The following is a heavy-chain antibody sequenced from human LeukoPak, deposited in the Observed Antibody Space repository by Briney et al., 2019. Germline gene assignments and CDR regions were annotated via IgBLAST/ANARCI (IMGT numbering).Heavy chain of an antibody. CDR1: GGSMNRNY. V-gene: IGHV4-59*01. Sequence: PSETLSLSCNVSGGSMNRNYWSWIRQPPGKGLEWIGYIHYSGSTNYNPSLKSRVTITEDTSKNQFSLKLSSVTAADTAFYYCARGRPLVYFGYWGQGALVTVSS. CDR2: IHYSGST. J-gene: IGHJ4*02. CDR3: ARGRPLVYFGY. D-gene: IGHD6-6*01.